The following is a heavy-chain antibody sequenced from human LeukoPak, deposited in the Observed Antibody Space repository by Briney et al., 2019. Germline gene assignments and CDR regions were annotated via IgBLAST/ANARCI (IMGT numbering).Heavy chain of an antibody. CDR2: VKGDGRTT. J-gene: IGHJ4*02. V-gene: IGHV3-74*01. D-gene: IGHD5-18*01. CDR3: ATGHSYGYDY. Sequence: PGGSLRLSCAASGLTFSDFWMHWVRQPPGKGLVWVALVKGDGRTTIYANSVKGRFTISRDNAKNTLYLQMNSLRADDSGVYYCATGHSYGYDYWGQGVLVTASS. CDR1: GLTFSDFW.